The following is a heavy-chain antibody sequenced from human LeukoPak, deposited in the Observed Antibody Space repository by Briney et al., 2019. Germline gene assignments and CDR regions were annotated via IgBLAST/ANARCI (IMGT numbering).Heavy chain of an antibody. V-gene: IGHV1-69*13. D-gene: IGHD6-19*01. CDR3: ARGGIAVAVPTPFDY. Sequence: SVKVSCKASGYTFTSYYMHWVRQAPGQGLEWMGGIIPIFGTANYAQKFQGRVTITADESTSTAYMELSSLRSEDTAVYYCARGGIAVAVPTPFDYWGQGTLVTVSS. J-gene: IGHJ4*02. CDR2: IIPIFGTA. CDR1: GYTFTSYY.